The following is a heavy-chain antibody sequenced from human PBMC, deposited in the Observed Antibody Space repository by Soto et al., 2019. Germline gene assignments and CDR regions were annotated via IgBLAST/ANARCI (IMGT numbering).Heavy chain of an antibody. CDR3: VRDDFGLGLDH. D-gene: IGHD1-26*01. V-gene: IGHV3-74*03. CDR1: GVTFSSYW. CDR2: IDSDGSST. Sequence: PGGSVGLSCAASGVTFSSYWMQWVRQGPGKGLVWVSHIDSDGSSTTYADSARGRFTISRDNAKNTLYLQMNSLRAEDTGVYYCVRDDFGLGLDHWGLGTQVTVPQ. J-gene: IGHJ4*02.